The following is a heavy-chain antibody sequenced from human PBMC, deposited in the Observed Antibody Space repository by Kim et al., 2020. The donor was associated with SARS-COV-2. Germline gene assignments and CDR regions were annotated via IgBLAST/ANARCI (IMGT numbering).Heavy chain of an antibody. D-gene: IGHD3-22*01. CDR2: IIPYLGIT. CDR3: AREYIYFDETGQEYYFDH. Sequence: SVKVSCKTSGNTFSGYGISWVRQAPGRGLEWMGRIIPYLGITNYAQGFQGRVTITADKSTGTAYMEMSSLTSADTAIFFCAREYIYFDETGQEYYFDHWGQGTLLTVSS. J-gene: IGHJ4*02. CDR1: GNTFSGYG. V-gene: IGHV1-69*04.